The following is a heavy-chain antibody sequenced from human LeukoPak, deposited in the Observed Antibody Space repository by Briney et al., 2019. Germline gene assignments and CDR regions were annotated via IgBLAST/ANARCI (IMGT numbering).Heavy chain of an antibody. V-gene: IGHV3-33*01. CDR3: ARDRNWNSNYYYYGMDV. Sequence: PGGSLRLSCAASGFTFSSYGMLWVRQAPGKGLEWVAVIWYDGSNKYYADSVEGRFTISRDNSKNTLYLQMNSLRAEDTAVYYCARDRNWNSNYYYYGMDVWGQGTTVTVSS. J-gene: IGHJ6*02. D-gene: IGHD1-7*01. CDR2: IWYDGSNK. CDR1: GFTFSSYG.